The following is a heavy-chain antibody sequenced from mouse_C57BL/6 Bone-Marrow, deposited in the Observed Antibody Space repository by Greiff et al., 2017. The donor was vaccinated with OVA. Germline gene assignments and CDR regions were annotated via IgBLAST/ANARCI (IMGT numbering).Heavy chain of an antibody. Sequence: VQLQQSGPELVKPGASVKISCKASGYTFTDYYINWVKQRPGQGLEWIGWIFPGSGSTYYNEKFKGKATLTVDKSSSTAYMLLSSLTSEDSAVYFCARPTVVVYWYFDVWGTGTTVTVSS. CDR3: ARPTVVVYWYFDV. CDR1: GYTFTDYY. CDR2: IFPGSGST. D-gene: IGHD1-1*01. J-gene: IGHJ1*03. V-gene: IGHV1-75*01.